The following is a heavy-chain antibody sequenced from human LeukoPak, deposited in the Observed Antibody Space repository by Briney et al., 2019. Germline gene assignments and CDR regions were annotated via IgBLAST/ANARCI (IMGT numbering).Heavy chain of an antibody. V-gene: IGHV3-53*01. Sequence: GGSLRLSCAASGFTVSSTYMSWVRQAPGKGLEWVSVIYSGGTTYYADSVKGRFTISRDNSKNTLYLQMNSLRAEDTAVYYCARGPRITMIRGGQWYYYMDVWGKGTTVTISS. J-gene: IGHJ6*03. D-gene: IGHD3-10*01. CDR2: IYSGGTT. CDR1: GFTVSSTY. CDR3: ARGPRITMIRGGQWYYYMDV.